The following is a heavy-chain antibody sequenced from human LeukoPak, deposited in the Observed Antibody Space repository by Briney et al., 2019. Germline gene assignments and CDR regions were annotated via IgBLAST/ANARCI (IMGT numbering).Heavy chain of an antibody. D-gene: IGHD3-22*01. Sequence: PGGSLRLSCAASGFTFSSYSMNWVRQAPGKGLEWVSSISSSSSYIYYADSVKGRFTISRDNAKNSLYLQMNSLRAEDTAVYYCARVVYYYDSSGYRVPTYFDYWGQGTLVTVSS. CDR1: GFTFSSYS. CDR3: ARVVYYYDSSGYRVPTYFDY. V-gene: IGHV3-21*01. J-gene: IGHJ4*02. CDR2: ISSSSSYI.